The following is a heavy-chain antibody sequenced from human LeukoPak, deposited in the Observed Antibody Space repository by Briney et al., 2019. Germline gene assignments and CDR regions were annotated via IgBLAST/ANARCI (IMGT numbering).Heavy chain of an antibody. D-gene: IGHD3-10*01. J-gene: IGHJ4*02. CDR2: INPNSGGT. CDR3: ARDPYGSGSYSVGDY. Sequence: GASVKVSCKASGYXFTGYYIHWVRQAPGQGLEWMGWINPNSGGTKFAQRFQGRVTMTRDTSISTAYMELSSLRSDDTAVYYCARDPYGSGSYSVGDYWGQGTLVTVSS. V-gene: IGHV1-2*02. CDR1: GYXFTGYY.